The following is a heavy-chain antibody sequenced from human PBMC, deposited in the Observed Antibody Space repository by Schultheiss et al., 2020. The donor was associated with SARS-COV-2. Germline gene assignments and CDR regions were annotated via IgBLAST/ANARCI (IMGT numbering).Heavy chain of an antibody. CDR3: AKDLGAYYYYYGMDV. J-gene: IGHJ6*02. V-gene: IGHV3-72*01. CDR2: IGNKVNSYTT. CDR1: RVDFSDQY. Sequence: GGSLRLSCAVSRVDFSDQYMDWVRQTPGKGLEWVGRIGNKVNSYTTEYAASVRGRFVISRDDSKKSLYLQMNNLETEDTAVYYCAKDLGAYYYYYGMDVWGQGTSVTVSS. D-gene: IGHD3-16*01.